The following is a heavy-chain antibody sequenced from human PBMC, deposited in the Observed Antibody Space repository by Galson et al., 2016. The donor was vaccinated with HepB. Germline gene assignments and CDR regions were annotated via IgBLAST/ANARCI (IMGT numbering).Heavy chain of an antibody. CDR3: AKGGDSSGCLDY. V-gene: IGHV3-30*18. CDR1: GFTFSSYG. D-gene: IGHD3-22*01. J-gene: IGHJ4*02. Sequence: SLRLSCAASGFTFSSYGMHWVRQAPGKGLEWVAVISYDGSNKYYADSVKGRFTISRDNSKNTLYLQMNSLRAEDTAVYYCAKGGDSSGCLDYWGQGTLVTVSS. CDR2: ISYDGSNK.